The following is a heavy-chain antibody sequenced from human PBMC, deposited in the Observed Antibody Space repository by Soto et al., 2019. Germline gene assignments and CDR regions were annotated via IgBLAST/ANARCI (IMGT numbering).Heavy chain of an antibody. V-gene: IGHV4-39*01. Sequence: SETLSLTCSVSGGSISSFTYYWGWIRQPPGKGLEWIGTVYYNENTYYNPSLKSRVTITVDTAKNQFSLNLRSVTAADTAMYFFARRERYYGSPGWFDPWGPGTLVNVSS. D-gene: IGHD3-10*01. J-gene: IGHJ5*02. CDR3: ARRERYYGSPGWFDP. CDR1: GGSISSFTYY. CDR2: VYYNENT.